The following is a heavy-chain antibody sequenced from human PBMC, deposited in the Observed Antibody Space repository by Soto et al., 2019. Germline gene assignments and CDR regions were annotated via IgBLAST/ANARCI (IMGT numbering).Heavy chain of an antibody. CDR1: GYPFTTYY. CDR3: ARDFPLNYYDGTFSCYAIDV. V-gene: IGHV1-46*01. D-gene: IGHD3-16*01. Sequence: SAKVSCNASGYPFTTYYGHWVRQAPAQGLEWMGISNPTAGTTTYAQKFQGRVAMTRDTSTSTVYMELSSMRSEDTAVYYCARDFPLNYYDGTFSCYAIDVWGQGTTVTVSS. J-gene: IGHJ6*02. CDR2: SNPTAGTT.